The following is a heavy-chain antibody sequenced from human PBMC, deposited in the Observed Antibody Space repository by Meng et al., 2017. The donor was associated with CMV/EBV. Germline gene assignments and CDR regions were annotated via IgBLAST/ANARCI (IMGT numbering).Heavy chain of an antibody. CDR1: GGSISSGDYY. CDR3: ARLSGSGTTSTGYHYAFDS. Sequence: VQLQGSGPGRGKPSPTLSLTCSVSGGSISSGDYYWSWIRQPPGKGLEWIGYIYYSGTTYYNPSLESRVTISVDTSKNQFSLNLSSVTAADTAVYYCARLSGSGTTSTGYHYAFDSWGQGTLVTVSS. D-gene: IGHD3-22*01. CDR2: IYYSGTT. J-gene: IGHJ4*02. V-gene: IGHV4-30-4*08.